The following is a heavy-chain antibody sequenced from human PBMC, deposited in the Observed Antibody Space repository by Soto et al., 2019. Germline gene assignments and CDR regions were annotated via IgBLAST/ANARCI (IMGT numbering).Heavy chain of an antibody. V-gene: IGHV3-23*01. J-gene: IGHJ4*02. CDR1: GFTFSNYA. D-gene: IGHD3-10*01. CDR3: ARDDEGGSYCDLGY. Sequence: PGGSLRLSCAVSGFTFSNYAMIWVRQTPGKGLEWVSAIDASGAYTYYTDSVKGRFTISRDNSKNRLYLQMSSLRTEDTAIYYCARDDEGGSYCDLGYWGQGTLVTVSS. CDR2: IDASGAYT.